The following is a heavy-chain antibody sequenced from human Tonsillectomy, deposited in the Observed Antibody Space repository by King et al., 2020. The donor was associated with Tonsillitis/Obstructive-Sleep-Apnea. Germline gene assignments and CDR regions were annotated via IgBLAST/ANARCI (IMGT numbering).Heavy chain of an antibody. CDR3: ARQHDFWSGYSNGY. Sequence: VQLVESGGGVVQPGRSLRLSCEASGFTFSSYGMHWVRQAPGKGLEWVAVISYDGKNKYHADSVKGRFTISRDNSKSTLNLQMNSLKSEDTAVYYCARQHDFWSGYSNGYWGQGTLVSVSS. J-gene: IGHJ4*02. CDR2: ISYDGKNK. V-gene: IGHV3-30*03. CDR1: GFTFSSYG. D-gene: IGHD3-3*01.